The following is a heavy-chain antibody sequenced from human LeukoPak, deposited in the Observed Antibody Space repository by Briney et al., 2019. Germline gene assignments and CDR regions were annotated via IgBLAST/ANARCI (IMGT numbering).Heavy chain of an antibody. CDR3: ASPRPFHSDYVWGSYRTGAFDI. Sequence: GGSLRLSCAASGFTFSSYGMHWVRQAPGKGLEWVAVIAYDGSNKYYADSVKGRFTISRDNSKNTLYLQMNSLRAEDTAVYYCASPRPFHSDYVWGSYRTGAFDIWGQGTMVTVSS. CDR1: GFTFSSYG. CDR2: IAYDGSNK. D-gene: IGHD3-16*02. J-gene: IGHJ3*02. V-gene: IGHV3-30*03.